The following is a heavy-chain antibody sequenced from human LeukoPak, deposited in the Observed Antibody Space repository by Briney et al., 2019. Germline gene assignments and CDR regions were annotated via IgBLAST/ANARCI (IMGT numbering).Heavy chain of an antibody. J-gene: IGHJ4*02. Sequence: GRSLRLSCAASGFTFSSYAMHWVRQALGKGLEWVAVISYDGSNKYYADSVKGRFTISRDNSKNTLYLQMNSLRAEDTAVYYCARATMVRGNDYWGQGTLVTVSS. CDR1: GFTFSSYA. D-gene: IGHD3-10*01. CDR2: ISYDGSNK. V-gene: IGHV3-30*04. CDR3: ARATMVRGNDY.